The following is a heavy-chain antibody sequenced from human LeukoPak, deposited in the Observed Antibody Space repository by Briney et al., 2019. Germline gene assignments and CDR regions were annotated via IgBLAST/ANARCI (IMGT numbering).Heavy chain of an antibody. Sequence: ASVKVSCKASGYTFTSYDINLVRQATGQGLEWMGWMNPNSGNTGYAQKFQGRVTITRNTSISTAYMELSSLRSEDTAVYYCARGPFYDSSGYYFDYWGKGTRVTVSS. J-gene: IGHJ4*02. CDR1: GYTFTSYD. CDR3: ARGPFYDSSGYYFDY. CDR2: MNPNSGNT. D-gene: IGHD3-22*01. V-gene: IGHV1-8*03.